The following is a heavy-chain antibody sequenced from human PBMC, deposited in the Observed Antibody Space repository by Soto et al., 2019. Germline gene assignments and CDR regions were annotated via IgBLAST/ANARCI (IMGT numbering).Heavy chain of an antibody. Sequence: GGSLRLSCAASGFTFSSYSMNWVRQAPGKGLEWVSSISSSSSYIYYAYSVKGRFTISRDNAKNSLYLQMNSLRAEDTAVYYWARDSGPYYDYIWGSYRYTPGGAFDIWGQGTMVTVSS. CDR2: ISSSSSYI. CDR1: GFTFSSYS. V-gene: IGHV3-21*01. D-gene: IGHD3-16*02. CDR3: ARDSGPYYDYIWGSYRYTPGGAFDI. J-gene: IGHJ3*02.